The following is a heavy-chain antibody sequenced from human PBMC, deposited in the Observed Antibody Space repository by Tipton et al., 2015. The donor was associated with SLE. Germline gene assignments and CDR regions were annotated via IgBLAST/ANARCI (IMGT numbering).Heavy chain of an antibody. Sequence: SLRLSCAASGFTFSSYWMSWVRQAPGKGLEWVVNIKQDGSEKYYVDSVKGRFTISRDNAKNSLYLQMSSLRAEDTALYYCAKDWYYDISAGYGMDVWGQGTTVTVSS. D-gene: IGHD3-9*01. CDR2: IKQDGSEK. CDR1: GFTFSSYW. V-gene: IGHV3-7*03. J-gene: IGHJ6*02. CDR3: AKDWYYDISAGYGMDV.